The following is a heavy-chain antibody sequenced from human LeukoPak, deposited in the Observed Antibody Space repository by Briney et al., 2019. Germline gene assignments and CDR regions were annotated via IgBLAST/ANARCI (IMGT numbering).Heavy chain of an antibody. D-gene: IGHD5-18*01. CDR3: AKLGSAMVLYYFDY. V-gene: IGHV3-23*01. J-gene: IGHJ4*02. CDR2: ISGSGGST. Sequence: GGSLRLFCAASGFTFSSYAMSGVRQAPGKGLEWVSAISGSGGSTYYADSVKGRFTISRDNSKNTLYLQMNSLRAEDTAVYYCAKLGSAMVLYYFDYWGQGTLVTVSS. CDR1: GFTFSSYA.